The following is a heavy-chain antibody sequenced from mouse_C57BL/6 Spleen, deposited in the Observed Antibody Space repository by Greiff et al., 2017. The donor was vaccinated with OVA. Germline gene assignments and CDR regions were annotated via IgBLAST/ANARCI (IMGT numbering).Heavy chain of an antibody. CDR3: ARGTAQATYDFDY. Sequence: QVQLQQSGAELVKPGASVKLSCKASGYTFTSYWMHWVKQRPGRGLEWIGRIDPNSGGTKYNEKFKNKATLTVDKPSSTAYMQLSSLTSEDSAVYYCARGTAQATYDFDYWGQGTTLTVSS. D-gene: IGHD3-2*02. J-gene: IGHJ2*01. CDR2: IDPNSGGT. V-gene: IGHV1-72*01. CDR1: GYTFTSYW.